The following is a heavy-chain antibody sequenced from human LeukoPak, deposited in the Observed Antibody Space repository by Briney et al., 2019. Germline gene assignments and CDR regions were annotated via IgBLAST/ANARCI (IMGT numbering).Heavy chain of an antibody. Sequence: GGSLRLSCAASGFTFSNHNMDWVRQAPGKGLEWISYISGRGEAIFYADSVQGRFTISRDNAKNSIYLQMNALTAEDTAAYSCARTYGSGSLDYGGQGTLVTVSS. CDR2: ISGRGEAI. J-gene: IGHJ4*02. D-gene: IGHD2-15*01. CDR1: GFTFSNHN. CDR3: ARTYGSGSLDY. V-gene: IGHV3-48*01.